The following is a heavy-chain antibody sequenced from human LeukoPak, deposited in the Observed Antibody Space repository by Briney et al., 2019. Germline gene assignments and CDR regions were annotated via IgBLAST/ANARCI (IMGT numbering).Heavy chain of an antibody. CDR3: ARDLKMRNSKYSSPYNWFDP. D-gene: IGHD6-6*01. V-gene: IGHV4-59*01. Sequence: SETLSLTCTVSGGSISSYYWSWIRQPPGKGLEWIGYIYYSGSTNYNPSLKSRVTISVDTSKNQFSLKLSSVTAADTAVYYCARDLKMRNSKYSSPYNWFDPWGRGTLVTVSS. J-gene: IGHJ5*02. CDR1: GGSISSYY. CDR2: IYYSGST.